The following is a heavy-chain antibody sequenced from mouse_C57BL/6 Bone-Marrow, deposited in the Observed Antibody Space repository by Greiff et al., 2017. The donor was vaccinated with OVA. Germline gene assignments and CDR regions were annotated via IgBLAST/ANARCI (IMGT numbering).Heavy chain of an antibody. Sequence: QVQLQQSGAELVKPGASVKLSCKASGYTFTSYWMQWVKQRPGQGLEWIGEIDPSDSYTNYNQKFKGKATLTVDTSSSTAYMQLSSLTSEDSAVYYCARRLSLAMDYWGQGTSVTVSS. J-gene: IGHJ4*01. D-gene: IGHD1-1*02. V-gene: IGHV1-50*01. CDR1: GYTFTSYW. CDR2: IDPSDSYT. CDR3: ARRLSLAMDY.